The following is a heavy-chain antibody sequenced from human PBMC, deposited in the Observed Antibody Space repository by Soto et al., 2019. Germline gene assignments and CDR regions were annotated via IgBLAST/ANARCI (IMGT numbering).Heavy chain of an antibody. V-gene: IGHV4-59*08. CDR1: GGSISSYY. Sequence: PSETLSLTCTVSGGSISSYYWSWIRQPPGKGLEWIGYIYYSGSTNYNPSLKSRVTISVDTSKNQFSLKLSSVTAADTAVYYCARQVPGVYYYYCYMDVWGKGTTVTVSS. CDR2: IYYSGST. J-gene: IGHJ6*03. D-gene: IGHD2-8*01. CDR3: ARQVPGVYYYYCYMDV.